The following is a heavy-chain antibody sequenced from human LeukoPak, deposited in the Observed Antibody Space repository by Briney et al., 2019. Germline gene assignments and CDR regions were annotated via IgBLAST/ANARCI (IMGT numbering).Heavy chain of an antibody. Sequence: PGGSLRLSCAVSGFTFSSYAISWGRQAPGQGLEWVSAISGSGGSTYYADSAKGRFTISRDNSKNTPYLQMKSPRAARPAEYYRPKETLFTVRGYWGQGTLVTVSS. CDR1: GFTFSSYA. D-gene: IGHD4-17*01. V-gene: IGHV3-23*01. J-gene: IGHJ4*02. CDR2: ISGSGGST. CDR3: PKETLFTVRGY.